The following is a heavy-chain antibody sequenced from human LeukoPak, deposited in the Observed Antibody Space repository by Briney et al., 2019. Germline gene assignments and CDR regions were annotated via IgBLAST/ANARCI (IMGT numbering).Heavy chain of an antibody. Sequence: SGPTLVKPTQPLTLTCTLSGLSLSTSVLGVGWIRQPPGKALEWLALIYWDDDKRYSPSLKSRLTITKDTSKNQVVLTMTNMDPVDTATYYCAHRLSRGYSYGWWFDPWGQGTLVTVSS. D-gene: IGHD5-18*01. J-gene: IGHJ5*02. V-gene: IGHV2-5*02. CDR2: IYWDDDK. CDR1: GLSLSTSVLG. CDR3: AHRLSRGYSYGWWFDP.